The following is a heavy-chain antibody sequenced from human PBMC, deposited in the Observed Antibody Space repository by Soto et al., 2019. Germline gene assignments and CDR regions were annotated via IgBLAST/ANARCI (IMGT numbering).Heavy chain of an antibody. D-gene: IGHD3-10*01. V-gene: IGHV3-30*18. CDR1: GFTFNSYG. CDR3: AKVTPKSSGSYYPYCYYGMDV. J-gene: IGHJ6*02. Sequence: QVQLVESGGGVVQPGRSLRLSCAASGFTFNSYGMHWVRQAPGKGLEWVAVISYDGSNKYYADSVKGRFTISRDNSKNTLYLQMNSLRAEDTAVYYCAKVTPKSSGSYYPYCYYGMDVWGQGTTVTVSS. CDR2: ISYDGSNK.